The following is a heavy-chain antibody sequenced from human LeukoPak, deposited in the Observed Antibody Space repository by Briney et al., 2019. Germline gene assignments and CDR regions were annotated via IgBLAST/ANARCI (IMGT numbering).Heavy chain of an antibody. CDR2: IIPIFGTA. V-gene: IGHV1-69*13. CDR3: ARGWYESGYSTVFDY. CDR1: GGTLSSYA. D-gene: IGHD3-22*01. J-gene: IGHJ4*02. Sequence: ASVKVSCKASGGTLSSYAISWVRQAPGQGLEWMGGIIPIFGTANYAQKFQGRVTITADESTSTAYMELSSLRSEDTAVYYCARGWYESGYSTVFDYWGQGTLVTVSS.